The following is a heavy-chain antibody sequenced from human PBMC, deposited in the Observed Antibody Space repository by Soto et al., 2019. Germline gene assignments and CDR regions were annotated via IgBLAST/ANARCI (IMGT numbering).Heavy chain of an antibody. V-gene: IGHV3-9*01. CDR2: ISWNSGII. CDR3: AKDIGEDIVAVVAERGAFDI. D-gene: IGHD2-15*01. Sequence: EVQLVESGGGLVQPGRSLRLSCTASGFSFDDYAMHWVRQVPGKGLEWVSGISWNSGIIGYADSVKGRFTISRENAKNSLHLQMNSLRHEDTALYYCAKDIGEDIVAVVAERGAFDIWGQGTMVTVSS. J-gene: IGHJ3*02. CDR1: GFSFDDYA.